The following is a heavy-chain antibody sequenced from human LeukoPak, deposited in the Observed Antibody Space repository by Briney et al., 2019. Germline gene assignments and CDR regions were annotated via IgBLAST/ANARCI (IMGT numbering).Heavy chain of an antibody. CDR2: FSSSGGST. J-gene: IGHJ4*02. CDR3: AKYCSGGNCYSGLY. D-gene: IGHD2-15*01. Sequence: GGSLRLSCAASGFTFISYAMTWVRQAPGKGLEWVSTFSSSGGSTYYADSVKGRFTISRDSSKNTLFLQMNSLRAEDTAVYYCAKYCSGGNCYSGLYWGQGTLVTVSS. CDR1: GFTFISYA. V-gene: IGHV3-23*01.